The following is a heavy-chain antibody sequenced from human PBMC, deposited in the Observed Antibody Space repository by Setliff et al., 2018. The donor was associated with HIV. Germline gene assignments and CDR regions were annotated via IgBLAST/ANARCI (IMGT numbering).Heavy chain of an antibody. J-gene: IGHJ4*02. CDR1: GGSFSGYY. Sequence: SETLSLTCAVYGGSFSGYYWSWIRQPPGKGLECIGEINHSGSTNHNPSLKSRVTISVDTSKKQFSLRLSSVTAADTAVYYCTIPASSLAPNWGRGTQVTVSS. V-gene: IGHV4-34*01. CDR2: INHSGST. CDR3: TIPASSLAPN.